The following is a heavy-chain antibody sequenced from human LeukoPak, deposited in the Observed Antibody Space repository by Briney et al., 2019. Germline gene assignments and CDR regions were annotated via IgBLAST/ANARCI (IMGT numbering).Heavy chain of an antibody. Sequence: GRSLRLSCAASGFSISSYALHWVRQAPGKGLQYVSGISNGGSIDYANSVKGRFTISRGNSKNTLYLQMGSLRPEDMAVYYCARDFSYGYGFDYWGQGILVTVSS. J-gene: IGHJ4*02. CDR1: GFSISSYA. D-gene: IGHD5-18*01. CDR2: ISNGGSI. V-gene: IGHV3-64*01. CDR3: ARDFSYGYGFDY.